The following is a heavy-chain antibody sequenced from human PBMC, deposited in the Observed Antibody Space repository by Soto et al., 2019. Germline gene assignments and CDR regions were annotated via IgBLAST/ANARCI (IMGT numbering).Heavy chain of an antibody. CDR1: GYTSTSYG. CDR2: ISAYNGNT. Sequence: QVQLVQSGAEVKKPGASVKVSCKASGYTSTSYGISWVRQAPGQGLEWMGWISAYNGNTNYAQKLQGRVTMTTDTSTSTAYMELRSLRSDDTAVYYCARDTPRKYSSGWSPYYWGQGTLVTVSS. CDR3: ARDTPRKYSSGWSPYY. V-gene: IGHV1-18*01. D-gene: IGHD6-19*01. J-gene: IGHJ4*02.